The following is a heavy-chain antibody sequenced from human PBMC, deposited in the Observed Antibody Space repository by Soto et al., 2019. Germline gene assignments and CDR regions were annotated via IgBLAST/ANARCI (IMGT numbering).Heavy chain of an antibody. D-gene: IGHD2-15*01. CDR1: GGSVSSGSYY. V-gene: IGHV4-61*01. J-gene: IGHJ4*02. CDR3: ARLCVVAATAYFDY. CDR2: IYYSGST. Sequence: SETLSLTCTVSGGSVSSGSYYWSWIRQPPGKGLEWIGYIYYSGSTNYNPSLKSRVTISVDTSKNQFSLKLSSVTAADTAVYYCARLCVVAATAYFDYWGQGTLVTVS.